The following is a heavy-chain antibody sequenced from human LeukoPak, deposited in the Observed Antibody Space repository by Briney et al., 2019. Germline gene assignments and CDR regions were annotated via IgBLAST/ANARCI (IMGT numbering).Heavy chain of an antibody. V-gene: IGHV3-7*01. CDR1: GFTFSSYW. J-gene: IGHJ6*02. D-gene: IGHD6-13*01. CDR3: ARDEGIAAAVRVGGMDV. Sequence: PGWSLRLSCAASGFTFSSYWMSWVRQAPGKGLEGVANIKQDGSEKYYVDSVKGRFTISRDNAKNSLYLQMNSLRAEDTAVYYCARDEGIAAAVRVGGMDVWGQGTTVTVSS. CDR2: IKQDGSEK.